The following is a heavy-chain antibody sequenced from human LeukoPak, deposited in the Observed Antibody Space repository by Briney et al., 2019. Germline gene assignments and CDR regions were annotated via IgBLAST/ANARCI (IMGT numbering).Heavy chain of an antibody. CDR1: GFTFSSYG. CDR3: AREGAAWFDP. V-gene: IGHV3-30*02. Sequence: GGSLRLSCAASGFTFSSYGMHWVRQAPGKGLEWAAFIRFDGSNKYYADSVKGRFTISRDNSKNTLYLQMNSLRAEDTAVYYCAREGAAWFDPWGQGTLVTVSS. J-gene: IGHJ5*02. CDR2: IRFDGSNK. D-gene: IGHD3-16*01.